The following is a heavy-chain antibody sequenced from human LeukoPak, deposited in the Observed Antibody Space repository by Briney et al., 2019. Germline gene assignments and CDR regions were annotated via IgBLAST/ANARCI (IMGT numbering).Heavy chain of an antibody. D-gene: IGHD6-19*01. CDR1: GGSFSGYY. Sequence: PSETLSLTCAVYGGSFSGYYWSWIRQPPGKGLEWIGEINHSGSTNYNPSLKSRVTISVDTSKNQFSLKLSSVTAADTAVYYCARRIAVAGLMIFDYWGQGTLVTVSS. CDR3: ARRIAVAGLMIFDY. V-gene: IGHV4-34*01. J-gene: IGHJ4*02. CDR2: INHSGST.